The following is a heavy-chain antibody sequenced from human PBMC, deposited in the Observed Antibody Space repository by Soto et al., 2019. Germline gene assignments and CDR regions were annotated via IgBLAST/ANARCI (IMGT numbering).Heavy chain of an antibody. CDR1: GFTFSSYA. CDR2: ISGSGGST. Sequence: GGSLRLSCAASGFTFSSYAMSWVRQAPGKGLEWVSAISGSGGSTYYADSVKGRFTISRDNSKNTLYLQMNSLRAEDTAVYYCAKEIFGVVIMANYGMDVWGQGTTVTVSS. V-gene: IGHV3-23*01. CDR3: AKEIFGVVIMANYGMDV. D-gene: IGHD3-3*01. J-gene: IGHJ6*02.